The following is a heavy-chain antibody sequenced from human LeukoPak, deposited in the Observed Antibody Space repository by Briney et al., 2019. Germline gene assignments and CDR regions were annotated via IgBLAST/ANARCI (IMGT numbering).Heavy chain of an antibody. V-gene: IGHV3-30*03. CDR2: ISYDGSDK. J-gene: IGHJ4*02. CDR3: ARDPATIVVVPADLDY. D-gene: IGHD2-2*01. Sequence: GGSLRLSCAASGFTFSSYGIHWVRQAPGKGLEWVAVISYDGSDKYYADSVKGRFTISRDNAKNSLYLQMNSLRAEDTAVYYCARDPATIVVVPADLDYWDQGTLVTVSS. CDR1: GFTFSSYG.